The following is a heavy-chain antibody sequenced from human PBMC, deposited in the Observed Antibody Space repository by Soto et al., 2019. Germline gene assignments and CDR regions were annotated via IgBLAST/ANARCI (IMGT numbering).Heavy chain of an antibody. V-gene: IGHV4-59*01. CDR2: LYNAGST. J-gene: IGHJ6*02. Sequence: QVRLQESGPGLVRPSETLSLTCTVSGGSISRYYWSWIRQPPGKGLEWIGYLYNAGSTIYNPSLKSRVTISVDMSQNQFSLNLNYVTAADTAVYYCARDLWGYCGTDCYPLDVWGQGTTGTVSS. CDR1: GGSISRYY. CDR3: ARDLWGYCGTDCYPLDV. D-gene: IGHD2-21*02.